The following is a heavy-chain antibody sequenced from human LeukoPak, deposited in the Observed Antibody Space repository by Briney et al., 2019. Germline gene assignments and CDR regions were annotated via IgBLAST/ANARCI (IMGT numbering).Heavy chain of an antibody. CDR1: GYTFTSYY. D-gene: IGHD1-26*01. J-gene: IGHJ3*02. CDR2: INPNSGGT. V-gene: IGHV1-2*02. Sequence: ASVKVSCKASGYTFTSYYMHWVRQAPGQGLEWMGWINPNSGGTNYAQKLQGRVTMTTDTSTGTAYMELRSLRSDDTAVYYCARDALVGATKDKAFDIWGQGTMVTVSS. CDR3: ARDALVGATKDKAFDI.